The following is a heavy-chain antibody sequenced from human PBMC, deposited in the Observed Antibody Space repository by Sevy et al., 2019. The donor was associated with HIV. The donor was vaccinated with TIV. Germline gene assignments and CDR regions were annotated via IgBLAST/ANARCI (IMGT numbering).Heavy chain of an antibody. CDR1: GDSVSGGNYY. V-gene: IGHV4-61*01. Sequence: SETLSLTCTVSGDSVSGGNYYWSWIRQPPGKGLEWIGYIYYSGSTNYTPSLKSRVTISIDTSKNQFSLRLTSVTAADTAVYYCARGLFDYWGQGTLVIVSS. CDR3: ARGLFDY. CDR2: IYYSGST. J-gene: IGHJ4*02.